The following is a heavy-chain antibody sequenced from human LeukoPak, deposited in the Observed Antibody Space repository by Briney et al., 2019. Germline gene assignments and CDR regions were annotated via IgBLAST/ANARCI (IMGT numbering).Heavy chain of an antibody. CDR3: ARGTSPLEGADY. CDR2: IYYSGST. D-gene: IGHD1-1*01. J-gene: IGHJ4*02. Sequence: PSETLALTCTVSGGSISSYCWSWIRQPPGKGLEWIGYIYYSGSTNYNPSLQSRVTISVDTSKNQFSLKLSSVTAADTAVYYCARGTSPLEGADYWGQGTLVTVSS. CDR1: GGSISSYC. V-gene: IGHV4-59*01.